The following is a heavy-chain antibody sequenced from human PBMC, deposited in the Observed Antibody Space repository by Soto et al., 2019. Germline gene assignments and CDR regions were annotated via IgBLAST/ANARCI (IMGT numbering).Heavy chain of an antibody. Sequence: EVQLLESGGGLVQPGGSLRLSCAASGFTFSSYAMSWVRQAPGKGLEWVSAISGSGGSTYYADSVKGPFTISRDNSKNTLYLPMNTLRAADTAVYYCAQGRGPLDYYYAMDEWRQGTTVTISS. D-gene: IGHD5-12*01. J-gene: IGHJ6*02. V-gene: IGHV3-23*01. CDR2: ISGSGGST. CDR1: GFTFSSYA. CDR3: AQGRGPLDYYYAMDE.